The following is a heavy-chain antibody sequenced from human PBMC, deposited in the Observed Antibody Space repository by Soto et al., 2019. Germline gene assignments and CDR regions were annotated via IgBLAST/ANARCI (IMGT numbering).Heavy chain of an antibody. CDR1: GFTFSSYA. CDR2: ISGSGGST. D-gene: IGHD2-21*02. V-gene: IGHV3-23*01. Sequence: GGSLRLSCAASGFTFSSYAMSWVRQAPGKGLEWVSAISGSGGSTYYADSVKGRFTISRDNSKNTLDLQMNSLRAEDTAVYYCAKSIRGPGGDCYPYYFDYWGQGTLVTVSS. J-gene: IGHJ4*02. CDR3: AKSIRGPGGDCYPYYFDY.